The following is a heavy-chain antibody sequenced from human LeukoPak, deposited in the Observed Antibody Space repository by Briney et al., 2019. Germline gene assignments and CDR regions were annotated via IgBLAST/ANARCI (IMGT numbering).Heavy chain of an antibody. Sequence: PSETPSLTCTVSGGSISSYYWSWIRQPPGKGLEWIGYIYYSGSTNYNPSLKSRVTISVDTSKNQFSLKLSSVTAADTAVYYCAGPRGGDGYNRAYFDLWGRGTLVTVSS. CDR3: AGPRGGDGYNRAYFDL. J-gene: IGHJ2*01. D-gene: IGHD5-24*01. CDR1: GGSISSYY. CDR2: IYYSGST. V-gene: IGHV4-59*08.